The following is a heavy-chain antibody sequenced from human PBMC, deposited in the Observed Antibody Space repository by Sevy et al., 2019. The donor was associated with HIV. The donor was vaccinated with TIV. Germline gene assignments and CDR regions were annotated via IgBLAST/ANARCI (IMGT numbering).Heavy chain of an antibody. D-gene: IGHD3-16*01. CDR3: AKDQGEMRGYNMDV. CDR2: ISYDGSNK. J-gene: IGHJ6*02. CDR1: GFTFSSYG. Sequence: GGSLRLSCAASGFTFSSYGMHWARQAPGKGLEWVAVISYDGSNKYYADSVKGRFTISRDNSKNTLYLQMNSLRGEDTAVYYCAKDQGEMRGYNMDVWGQGTTVTVSS. V-gene: IGHV3-30*18.